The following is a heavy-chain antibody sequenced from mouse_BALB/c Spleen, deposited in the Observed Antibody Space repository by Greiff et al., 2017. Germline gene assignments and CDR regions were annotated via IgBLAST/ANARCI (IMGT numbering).Heavy chain of an antibody. J-gene: IGHJ2*01. CDR3: ARSYDGFDY. CDR1: GYTFTSYW. CDR2: INPSTGYT. Sequence: QVQLQQSGAELAKPGASVKMSCKASGYTFTSYWMHWVKQRPGQGLEWIGYINPSTGYTEYNQKFKDKATLTADKSSSTAYMQLSSLTSEDSAVYYCARSYDGFDYWGQGTTLTVSS. V-gene: IGHV1-7*01. D-gene: IGHD2-14*01.